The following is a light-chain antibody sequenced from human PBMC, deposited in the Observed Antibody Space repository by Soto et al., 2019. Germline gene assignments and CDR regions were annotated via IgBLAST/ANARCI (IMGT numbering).Light chain of an antibody. CDR2: DIS. Sequence: EVVLTQSPGTLSLSPGERATLSCSASQSIARTYLAWYQQKPGQAPSLLIYDISTRATGIPDRFSASGSGTDFTLTISGLETEDFAVYYCQQYGYSPITFGQGTRLEIK. J-gene: IGKJ5*01. CDR3: QQYGYSPIT. CDR1: QSIARTY. V-gene: IGKV3-20*01.